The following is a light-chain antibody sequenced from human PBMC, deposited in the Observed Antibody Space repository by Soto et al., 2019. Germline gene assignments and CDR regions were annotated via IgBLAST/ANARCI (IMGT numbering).Light chain of an antibody. V-gene: IGKV1-39*01. CDR1: QSISSY. Sequence: DIQMAQSPSSLSASVGDRVTITCRASQSISSYLNWYQQKPGKAPKLLIYAASSLQSGVPSRFSGSGSGTDFTLTISFLQPEDIATYYCQQRYSTRLTFGGGTKVEIK. CDR2: AAS. J-gene: IGKJ4*01. CDR3: QQRYSTRLT.